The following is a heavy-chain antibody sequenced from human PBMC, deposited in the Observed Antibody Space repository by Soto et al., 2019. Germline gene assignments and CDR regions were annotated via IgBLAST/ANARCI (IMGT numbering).Heavy chain of an antibody. V-gene: IGHV5-51*01. CDR2: IYPGDSDT. D-gene: IGHD3-22*01. CDR1: GYSFTGFW. J-gene: IGHJ3*02. Sequence: GESLKISCKGSGYSFTGFWIGWVRQMPGKGLELMGIIYPGDSDTTYSPSFQGQVTISVDESIRTAYLQWSSLKASDTAMYYCATSLIDVMIVVAPGAFDIWGQGTMVTVSS. CDR3: ATSLIDVMIVVAPGAFDI.